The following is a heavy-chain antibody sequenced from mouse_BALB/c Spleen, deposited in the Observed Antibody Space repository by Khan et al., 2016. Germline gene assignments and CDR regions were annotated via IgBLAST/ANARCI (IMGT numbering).Heavy chain of an antibody. CDR1: GYTFTNYG. J-gene: IGHJ1*01. CDR3: ARYRYYYGSGRYFDV. Sequence: QIQLVQSGPELKKPGKTVKISCKASGYTFTNYGMNWVKQAPGKGLKWMGWINTYSGESTYADDFKGRFAFSLETYAKTAYLQINNLKNEDTATYCCARYRYYYGSGRYFDVWGAGTTVTVSS. CDR2: INTYSGES. V-gene: IGHV9-3-1*01. D-gene: IGHD1-1*01.